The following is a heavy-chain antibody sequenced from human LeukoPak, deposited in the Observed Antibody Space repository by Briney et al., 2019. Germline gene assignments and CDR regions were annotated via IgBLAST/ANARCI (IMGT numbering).Heavy chain of an antibody. D-gene: IGHD2-2*01. CDR3: AKQSAGSSTWYSLHFDY. Sequence: GGSLRLSCAASGFTLSNYAMSWVRQAPGKGLGWVSLITTSADTPYYADSVKGRFTISRDNSKNTLFLQMNGLRAEDTAVYFCAKQSAGSSTWYSLHFDYWGQGTLVTVSS. V-gene: IGHV3-23*01. CDR1: GFTLSNYA. J-gene: IGHJ4*02. CDR2: ITTSADTP.